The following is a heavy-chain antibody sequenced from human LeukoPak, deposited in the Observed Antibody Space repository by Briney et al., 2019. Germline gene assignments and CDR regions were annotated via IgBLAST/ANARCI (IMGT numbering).Heavy chain of an antibody. J-gene: IGHJ6*02. D-gene: IGHD3-22*01. CDR1: GGSISSYY. CDR2: IFYCGST. V-gene: IGHV4-59*01. CDR3: ARGLYDSSGYYYVRDYYYGMDV. Sequence: SETLSITCTVSGGSISSYYWTWIRQRPGKGLEWIGHIFYCGSTNYNPALKSRVTISVDTSKNQFSLKLSSVTAADTAVYYCARGLYDSSGYYYVRDYYYGMDVWGQGTTVTVSS.